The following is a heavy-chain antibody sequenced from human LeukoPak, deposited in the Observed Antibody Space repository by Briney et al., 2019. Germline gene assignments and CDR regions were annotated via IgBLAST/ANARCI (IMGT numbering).Heavy chain of an antibody. CDR2: MNPSSGNT. J-gene: IGHJ6*03. V-gene: IGHV1-8*01. CDR3: ARGAPYDFWSGYYDYYMDV. Sequence: ASVKVSCKASGYTFTSYDINWVRQATGQGLEWMGWMNPSSGNTGYAQKFQGRVTMTRNTSISTAYMELSSLRSEDTAVYYCARGAPYDFWSGYYDYYMDVWGKGTTVTVSS. D-gene: IGHD3-3*01. CDR1: GYTFTSYD.